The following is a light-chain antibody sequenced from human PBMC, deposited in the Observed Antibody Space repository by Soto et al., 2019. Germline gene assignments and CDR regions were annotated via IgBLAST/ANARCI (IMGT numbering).Light chain of an antibody. CDR2: EVS. CDR1: SSDVGGYNY. V-gene: IGLV2-14*01. CDR3: SSYTSSGPLVV. J-gene: IGLJ2*01. Sequence: QSALTQPASVSGSPGQSITISCTGTSSDVGGYNYVSWYQQHPGKAPKLMIYEVSNRPSGVSNRFSGSKSGNTASLTISGLPAEDEADYYCSSYTSSGPLVVFGGGTKLTVL.